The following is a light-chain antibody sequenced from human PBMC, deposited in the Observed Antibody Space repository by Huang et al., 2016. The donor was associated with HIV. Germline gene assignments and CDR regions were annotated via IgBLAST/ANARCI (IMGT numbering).Light chain of an antibody. CDR1: QSVRIN. J-gene: IGKJ1*01. CDR2: DAS. V-gene: IGKV3-15*01. CDR3: QHYNNWPPET. Sequence: EIVMTQSPATLSVSPGERATLSCRASQSVRINLAWYQQKPGQAPRLLIYDASTRATDIPARFSGSGSGTEFTLIISSLQSEDFAVYYCQHYNNWPPETFGQGTKVEI.